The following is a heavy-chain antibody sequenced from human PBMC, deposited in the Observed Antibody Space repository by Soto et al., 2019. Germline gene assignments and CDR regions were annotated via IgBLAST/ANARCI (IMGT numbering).Heavy chain of an antibody. V-gene: IGHV4-39*01. D-gene: IGHD3-22*01. CDR3: ARRRHYYDSSGYYGYFDY. CDR1: GGSISSSSYY. CDR2: IYYSGST. Sequence: SETLSLTCTVSGGSISSSSYYWGWIRQPPGKGLEWIGSIYYSGSTYYNPSLKSRVTISVDTSKNQFSLKLSSVTAADTAVYYCARRRHYYDSSGYYGYFDYWGQGTLVTVSS. J-gene: IGHJ4*02.